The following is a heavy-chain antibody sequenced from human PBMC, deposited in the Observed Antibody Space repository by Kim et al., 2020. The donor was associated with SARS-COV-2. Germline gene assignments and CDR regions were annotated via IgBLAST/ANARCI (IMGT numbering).Heavy chain of an antibody. CDR2: ISSSSSTI. J-gene: IGHJ6*02. D-gene: IGHD6-19*01. CDR1: GFTFSSYS. CDR3: ARDLEAPLFVTGYSSGWSPWDYYYYGMDV. V-gene: IGHV3-48*04. Sequence: GGSLRLSCAAFGFTFSSYSMNWVRQAPGKGLEWVSYISSSSSTIYYADSVKGRFTISRDNAKNSLYLQMNSLRAEDTAVYYCARDLEAPLFVTGYSSGWSPWDYYYYGMDVWGQGTTVTVSS.